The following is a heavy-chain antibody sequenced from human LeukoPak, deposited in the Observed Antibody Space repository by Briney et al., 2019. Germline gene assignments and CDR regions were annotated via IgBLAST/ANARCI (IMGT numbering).Heavy chain of an antibody. CDR1: GFSFSNYA. CDR3: ARKSLYSSGWDFDY. Sequence: PGGSLRLSCAASGFSFSNYAMSWVRQAPGKGLEWVSSISSSSSYIYYADSVKGRFTISRDNAKSSLYLQMNSLRAKDAAVYYCARKSLYSSGWDFDYWGQGTLVTVSS. J-gene: IGHJ4*02. D-gene: IGHD6-19*01. V-gene: IGHV3-21*01. CDR2: ISSSSSYI.